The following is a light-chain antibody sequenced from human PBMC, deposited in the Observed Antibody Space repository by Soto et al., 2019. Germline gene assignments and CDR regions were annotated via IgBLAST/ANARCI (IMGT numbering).Light chain of an antibody. Sequence: QSALTQPASVSGSPGQSITISCTGTSRDVGGYNYVSWYQQYPGKAPKLMIYEVSNRPSGVSNRFSGSKSGNTASLTISGLQAEDEADYYCSSYTSSSTLGFGSGTKVTVL. V-gene: IGLV2-14*01. CDR1: SRDVGGYNY. CDR2: EVS. CDR3: SSYTSSSTLG. J-gene: IGLJ1*01.